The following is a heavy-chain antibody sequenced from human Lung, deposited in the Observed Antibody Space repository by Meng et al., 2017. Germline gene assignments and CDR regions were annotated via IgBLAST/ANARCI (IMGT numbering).Heavy chain of an antibody. V-gene: IGHV4/OR15-8*02. Sequence: QVQLQESGAGLVKPSATLSLSCVVSGGSISSIDWWSWVRQPPGKGLEWIGEIYHGGDTNYNPSLKSRVTIAIDRSKNQFSLKLSSVTAADTAVYYCASWIYSCGWQWGQGTLVTVSS. CDR2: IYHGGDT. CDR1: GGSISSIDW. J-gene: IGHJ4*02. CDR3: ASWIYSCGWQ. D-gene: IGHD6-19*01.